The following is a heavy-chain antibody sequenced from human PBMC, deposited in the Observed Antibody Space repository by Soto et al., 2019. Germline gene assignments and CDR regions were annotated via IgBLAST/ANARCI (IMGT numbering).Heavy chain of an antibody. D-gene: IGHD1-26*01. CDR3: ARLVGAMGFDY. Sequence: PSETLSLTCTVSGGSISSYYWSWIRQPPGKGLEWIGYIYYSGSTNYNPSLKSRVTISVDTSKNQFSLKLSSVTAADTAVYYCARLVGAMGFDYWGQGTLVTVSS. V-gene: IGHV4-59*01. CDR2: IYYSGST. CDR1: GGSISSYY. J-gene: IGHJ4*02.